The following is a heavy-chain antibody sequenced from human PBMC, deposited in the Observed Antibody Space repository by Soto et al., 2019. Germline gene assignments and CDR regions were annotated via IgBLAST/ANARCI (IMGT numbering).Heavy chain of an antibody. Sequence: EVQLVESGGGLVQPGGSLRLSCAASGFTFSSYEMNWVRQAPGKGLEWVSYISSSGSTIYYEDSVKGRFTISRDNAKNSLYLQMNSLRAEDTAVYYCASYTIFGVVNADYWGQGTLVTVSS. J-gene: IGHJ4*02. CDR1: GFTFSSYE. D-gene: IGHD3-3*01. CDR2: ISSSGSTI. CDR3: ASYTIFGVVNADY. V-gene: IGHV3-48*03.